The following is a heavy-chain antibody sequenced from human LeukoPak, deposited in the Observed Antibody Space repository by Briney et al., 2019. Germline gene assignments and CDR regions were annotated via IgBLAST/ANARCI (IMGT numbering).Heavy chain of an antibody. CDR3: ARVAGALMTIYR. CDR1: VYTFTGYY. CDR2: INPNSGGT. Sequence: AAVNVSCKASVYTFTGYYMHWVRQAPGQGLEWMGWINPNSGGTNYAQKFQGRVTMTRDTSISTAYMELSRLRSDDTAVYYCARVAGALMTIYRWGQGTLVTVSS. J-gene: IGHJ4*02. D-gene: IGHD4/OR15-4a*01. V-gene: IGHV1-2*02.